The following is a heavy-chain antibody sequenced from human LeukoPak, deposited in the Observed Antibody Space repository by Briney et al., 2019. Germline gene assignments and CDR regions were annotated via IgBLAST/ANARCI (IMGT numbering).Heavy chain of an antibody. CDR2: ISSSSSYI. Sequence: YMTRNIPGLGFTLCPSSIDSVRTLSQVVLDWVSSISSSSSYIYYADSVKGRFTISRDNAKNSLYLQMNSLRAEDTAVYYCARPTSTDAFDIWGQGTMVTVSS. V-gene: IGHV3-21*01. CDR3: ARPTSTDAFDI. CDR1: GFTLCPSS. J-gene: IGHJ3*02.